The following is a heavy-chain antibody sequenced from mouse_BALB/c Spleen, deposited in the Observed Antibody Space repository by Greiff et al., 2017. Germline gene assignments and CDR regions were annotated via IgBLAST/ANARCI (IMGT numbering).Heavy chain of an antibody. CDR3: ARHGIYGNYFDY. CDR1: GFTFSSYG. CDR2: ISSGGSYT. Sequence: EVQLVESGGGLVKPGGSLKLSCAASGFTFSSYGMSWVRQTPDKRLEWVATISSGGSYTYYPDSVKGRFTISRDNAKNTLYLQMSSLKSEDTAMYYCARHGIYGNYFDYWGQGTTLTVSS. J-gene: IGHJ2*01. D-gene: IGHD2-1*01. V-gene: IGHV5-6*01.